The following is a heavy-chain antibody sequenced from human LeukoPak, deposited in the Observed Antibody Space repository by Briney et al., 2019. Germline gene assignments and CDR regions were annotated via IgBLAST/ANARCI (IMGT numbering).Heavy chain of an antibody. CDR1: GFTVSSYW. Sequence: GGSLRLSCAASGFTVSSYWMRWVRQAPGKGREWVANIRQDGSVQNYVDSVKRRFTISRDNPKNSVYLQMSSLRAEDTAVYYCLVTTRSRGFDYWGQGTLVTVSS. CDR3: LVTTRSRGFDY. J-gene: IGHJ4*02. CDR2: IRQDGSVQ. D-gene: IGHD1/OR15-1a*01. V-gene: IGHV3-7*01.